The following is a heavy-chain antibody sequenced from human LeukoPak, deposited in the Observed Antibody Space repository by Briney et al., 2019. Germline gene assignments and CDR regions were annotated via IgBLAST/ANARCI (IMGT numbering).Heavy chain of an antibody. V-gene: IGHV3-23*01. Sequence: GGSLRLSFAASGFTFTSYSMNWVRQASGKGLEWVSTISGGGGSTYYADSVKGRFTISRDNSKNTLYLQVNSLRAEDTAVYYCAKGGKWDVTPFDYWGQGTLVTVSS. CDR2: ISGGGGST. CDR3: AKGGKWDVTPFDY. D-gene: IGHD1-26*01. CDR1: GFTFTSYS. J-gene: IGHJ4*02.